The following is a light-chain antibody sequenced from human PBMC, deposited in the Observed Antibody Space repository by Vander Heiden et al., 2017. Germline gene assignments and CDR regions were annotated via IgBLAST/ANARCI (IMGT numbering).Light chain of an antibody. V-gene: IGKV1-12*01. CDR3: QQANSFPLT. J-gene: IGKJ4*01. Sequence: DIQITQPPSSVSASVGARVTTCCRASKDIASWLAWYQQKPGKAPNLLIYAASSLQGGVPSRFSGSGSGKDFTLTISSLQPEDFATYYCQQANSFPLTFGGGTKVEIK. CDR2: AAS. CDR1: KDIASW.